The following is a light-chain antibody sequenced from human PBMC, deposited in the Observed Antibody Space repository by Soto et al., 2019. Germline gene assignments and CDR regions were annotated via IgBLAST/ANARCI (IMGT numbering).Light chain of an antibody. Sequence: QSALTQPRSVSGSPGQSVTISCTGTSSDVGGYNYVSWYQQHPGKAPKLMIYDVSKGTSGVPDRFSGSKSGNTASLTISGLQAEDEADYYCCSYAGSYTVVFGGGTKLTVL. CDR1: SSDVGGYNY. CDR3: CSYAGSYTVV. J-gene: IGLJ3*02. CDR2: DVS. V-gene: IGLV2-11*01.